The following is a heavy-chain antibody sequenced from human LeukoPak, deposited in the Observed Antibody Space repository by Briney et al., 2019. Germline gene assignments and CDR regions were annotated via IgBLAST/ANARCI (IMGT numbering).Heavy chain of an antibody. D-gene: IGHD4-17*01. CDR3: VRGDYGDYTLFDY. CDR2: IYSGGST. CDR1: GFTVSRNY. Sequence: PGGSLRLSCAASGFTVSRNYMSWVCQAPGKGLEWVSVIYSGGSTYYADSVKGRFTISRDNSKNTLYLQMNSLRAEDTAVYYCVRGDYGDYTLFDYWGQGTLVTVSS. J-gene: IGHJ4*02. V-gene: IGHV3-53*01.